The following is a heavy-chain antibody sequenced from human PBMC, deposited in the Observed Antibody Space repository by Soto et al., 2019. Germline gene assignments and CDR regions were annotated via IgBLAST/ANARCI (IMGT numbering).Heavy chain of an antibody. CDR1: GFTFRSYA. V-gene: IGHV3-30-3*01. CDR2: ILSDENNK. CDR3: AKEDVGGYYYSGL. J-gene: IGHJ4*02. Sequence: GGSLRLSCAASGFTFRSYAMHWVRQAPGKGLEWVAVILSDENNKYYTDSVKGRFTISRDNAKNTLYLQVNSLRAEDTAVYYCAKEDVGGYYYSGLWGRGTLVTVSS. D-gene: IGHD1-26*01.